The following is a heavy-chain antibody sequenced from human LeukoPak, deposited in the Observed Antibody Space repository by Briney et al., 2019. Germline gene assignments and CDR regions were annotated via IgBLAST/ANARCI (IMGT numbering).Heavy chain of an antibody. D-gene: IGHD3-10*01. V-gene: IGHV1-18*04. Sequence: ASVKVSCKASGYTFTGYYIIWVRQAPGQGLEWMGWISVYNGDIDFSQRLQGRFTMTTDTSTNTASMELRNLTSDDTAVYFCARESTSWSFEHWGQGTLVTVS. CDR3: ARESTSWSFEH. CDR2: ISVYNGDI. J-gene: IGHJ4*02. CDR1: GYTFTGYY.